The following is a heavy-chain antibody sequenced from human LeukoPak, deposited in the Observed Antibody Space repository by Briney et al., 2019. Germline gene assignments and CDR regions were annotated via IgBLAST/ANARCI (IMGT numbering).Heavy chain of an antibody. V-gene: IGHV3-21*01. CDR1: GFTFSSYS. CDR2: ISSSSNYI. D-gene: IGHD3-3*01. CDR3: TRVEESASFDP. J-gene: IGHJ5*02. Sequence: PGGSLRLSCAASGFTFSSYSMNWVRQAPGKGLEWVSSISSSSNYIYYADSVKGRFTISRDNAKNSLYLQMNSLRAEDTAVYYCTRVEESASFDPWGQGTLVIVSS.